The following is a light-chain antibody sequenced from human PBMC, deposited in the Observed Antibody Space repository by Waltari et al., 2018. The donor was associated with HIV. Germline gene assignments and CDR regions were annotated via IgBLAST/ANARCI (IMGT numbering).Light chain of an antibody. Sequence: QSGLAQPASVSGSLGQTIAIFCTGSTADIAGDHRVSWYQQDTGKPPKLLIYDVNLRPSGISDRFSGSRSGNTASLTISGLLTDDESEYFCSSYSSTTGHVVFGGGTKVTV. CDR1: TADIAGDHR. V-gene: IGLV2-14*03. CDR3: SSYSSTTGHVV. CDR2: DVN. J-gene: IGLJ3*02.